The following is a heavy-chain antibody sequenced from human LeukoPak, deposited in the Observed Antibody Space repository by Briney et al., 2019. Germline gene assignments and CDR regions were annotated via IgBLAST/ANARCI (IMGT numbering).Heavy chain of an antibody. V-gene: IGHV4-61*02. CDR1: GGSISSGSYY. CDR2: IYTSGST. Sequence: SQTLSLTCTVSGGSISSGSYYWSWIRQPGGKGLEWIGRIYTSGSTNYNPSLKRRDTISVDTSKNHFPLQLSSVTAADTAVYYCASSGGDCSSTSCLYYFDYWGQGTMVTVSS. J-gene: IGHJ4*02. D-gene: IGHD2-2*03. CDR3: ASSGGDCSSTSCLYYFDY.